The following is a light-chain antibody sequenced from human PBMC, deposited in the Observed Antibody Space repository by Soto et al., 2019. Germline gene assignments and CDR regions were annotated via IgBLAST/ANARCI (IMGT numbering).Light chain of an antibody. CDR1: QSVXSSY. V-gene: IGKV3-20*01. J-gene: IGKJ2*01. Sequence: EIVLTQSPGTLSXSXXXXXXXSCXASQSVXSSYLAWYQQKPGQAPRLLIYGASSRATGIPDRFSGSGSGTDFTLTISRLEPEDFAVYYCQQYGSSPPTFGQGTKLEIK. CDR3: QQYGSSPPT. CDR2: GAS.